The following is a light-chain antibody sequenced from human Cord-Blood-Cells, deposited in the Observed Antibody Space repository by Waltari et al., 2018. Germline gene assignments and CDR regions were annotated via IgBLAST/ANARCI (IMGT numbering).Light chain of an antibody. J-gene: IGKJ4*01. CDR3: QQRSNWPLT. CDR2: DAS. V-gene: IGKV3-11*01. CDR1: QSVSSY. Sequence: EIVLTQYPATLSLSPGERATLSCRDSQSVSSYLAWYQHKPGQAPRLLIYDASNRATGMPARFSGSGSGTDFTLTISSLEPEDFAVYYFQQRSNWPLTFGGGTKVEIK.